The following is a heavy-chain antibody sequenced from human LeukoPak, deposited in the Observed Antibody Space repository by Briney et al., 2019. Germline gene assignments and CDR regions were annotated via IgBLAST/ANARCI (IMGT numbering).Heavy chain of an antibody. CDR2: INPSGGST. CDR1: GYTFTSYY. V-gene: IGHV1-46*01. CDR3: AILLWFGELLSPPFDY. D-gene: IGHD3-10*01. Sequence: ASVKFSCKASGYTFTSYYMHWVRQAPGQGLEWMGIINPSGGSTSYAQKFQGRVTMTRDTSTSTVYMELSSLRSEDTAVYYCAILLWFGELLSPPFDYWGQGTLVTVSS. J-gene: IGHJ4*02.